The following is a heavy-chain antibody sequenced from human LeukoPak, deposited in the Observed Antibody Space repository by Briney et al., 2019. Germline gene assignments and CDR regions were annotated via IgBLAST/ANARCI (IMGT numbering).Heavy chain of an antibody. J-gene: IGHJ4*02. CDR1: GGAIISDNFY. CDR2: INYSGTT. CDR3: GRLFDS. V-gene: IGHV4-39*01. Sequence: SETLSLTCTVSGGAIISDNFYWGWVRQPPGKGLEWIGSINYSGTTYYNPSLRSRLSISVDTSRTQYFLRLNSVTAADTAVYYCGRLFDSWGQGILVTVSS.